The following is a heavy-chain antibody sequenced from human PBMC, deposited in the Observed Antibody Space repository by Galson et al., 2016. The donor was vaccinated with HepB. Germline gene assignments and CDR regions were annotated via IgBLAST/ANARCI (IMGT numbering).Heavy chain of an antibody. V-gene: IGHV1-18*01. J-gene: IGHJ4*02. CDR1: GYTFNIYG. D-gene: IGHD4/OR15-4a*01. CDR3: ARDFSRRVPTLTLDS. CDR2: ISGYNGVT. Sequence: SVKVSCKATGYTFNIYGITWVRQAPGQGLEWMGWISGYNGVTTYAQKYQGRVTMTTDSSTSTAYMEVRSLRYDDTAVYYCARDFSRRVPTLTLDSWGQGTLVTVSS.